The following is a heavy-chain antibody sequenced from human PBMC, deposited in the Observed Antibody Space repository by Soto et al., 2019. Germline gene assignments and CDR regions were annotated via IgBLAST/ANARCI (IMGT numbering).Heavy chain of an antibody. J-gene: IGHJ6*04. V-gene: IGHV4-59*08. D-gene: IGHD3-3*01. CDR2: IYYSGST. CDR3: ARQVMGRSITIFGMDV. Sequence: SETLSLTCTVSGGSISSYYWSWIRQPPEKGLEWIGYIYYSGSTNYNPSLKSRVTISVDTSKNQFSLKLSSVTAADTAVFYCARQVMGRSITIFGMDVWGKGTTVTVSS. CDR1: GGSISSYY.